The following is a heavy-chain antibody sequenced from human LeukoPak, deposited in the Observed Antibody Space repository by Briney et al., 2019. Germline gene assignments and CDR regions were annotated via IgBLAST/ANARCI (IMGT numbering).Heavy chain of an antibody. CDR2: ISYDGSNK. V-gene: IGHV3-30*03. D-gene: IGHD1-26*01. J-gene: IGHJ6*03. Sequence: GGSLRLSCAASGFTFSSYGMHWVRQAPGKGLEWVAVISYDGSNKYYADSVKGRFTISRDNARNSLYLQMNSLRAEDTAVYYCARDPYSGTYGDTYYYYMDVWGKGTTVTVSS. CDR3: ARDPYSGTYGDTYYYYMDV. CDR1: GFTFSSYG.